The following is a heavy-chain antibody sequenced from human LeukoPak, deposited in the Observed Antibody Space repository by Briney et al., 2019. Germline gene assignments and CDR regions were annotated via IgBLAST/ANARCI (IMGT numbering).Heavy chain of an antibody. CDR3: ARTGYSSGWYLDY. Sequence: PSQTLSLTCAVSGGSISSGGYSWSWIRQPPEKGLEWSGYIYYSGSTYYNPSLKSRVTISVDTSKNQFSLKLSSVTAADTAVYYCARTGYSSGWYLDYWGQGTLVTVSS. J-gene: IGHJ4*02. V-gene: IGHV4-30-4*08. CDR1: GGSISSGGYS. D-gene: IGHD6-25*01. CDR2: IYYSGST.